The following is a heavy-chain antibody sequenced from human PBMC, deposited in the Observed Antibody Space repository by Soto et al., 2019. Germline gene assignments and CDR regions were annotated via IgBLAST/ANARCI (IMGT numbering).Heavy chain of an antibody. Sequence: PGGSLRLSCAASGFTFSSYSMNWVRQAPGKGLEWVSSISSSSSYIYYADSVKGRFTISRDNAKNSLYLQMNSLRAEDTAVYYCARDSGNSGTFDYWGPGTLVTVSS. CDR3: ARDSGNSGTFDY. D-gene: IGHD2-15*01. CDR1: GFTFSSYS. CDR2: ISSSSSYI. J-gene: IGHJ4*02. V-gene: IGHV3-21*01.